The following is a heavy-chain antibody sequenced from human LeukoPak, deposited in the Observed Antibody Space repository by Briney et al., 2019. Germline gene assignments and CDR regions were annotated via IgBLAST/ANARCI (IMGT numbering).Heavy chain of an antibody. Sequence: GGSLRLSCVASGFTFSNAWMNWVRQAPGKGLEWVGRIKRKTDGGATDYAAPVKGRFTISRDDSKNTLYLHMNSLKTEDTGVYYCTSPSSPYYYYNMDVWGQGTTVTVSS. CDR1: GFTFSNAW. CDR3: TSPSSPYYYYNMDV. J-gene: IGHJ6*02. CDR2: IKRKTDGGAT. V-gene: IGHV3-15*01.